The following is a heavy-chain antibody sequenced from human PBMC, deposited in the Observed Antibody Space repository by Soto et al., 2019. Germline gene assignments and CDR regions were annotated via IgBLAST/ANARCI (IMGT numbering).Heavy chain of an antibody. CDR1: RFTFSSYG. D-gene: IGHD2-2*01. J-gene: IGHJ6*02. CDR2: VSGDGGRT. Sequence: EVQLLESGGGSVQPGGSLRLSCAASRFTFSSYGLSWVRQAPGKGLEWVSTVSGDGGRTYYADSVKGRFTISRDNSKNTLYLQMNSLRAGDTAVYHCARLLNDIVVVPAAIFYYYAMDVWGPGTPVTVSS. V-gene: IGHV3-23*01. CDR3: ARLLNDIVVVPAAIFYYYAMDV.